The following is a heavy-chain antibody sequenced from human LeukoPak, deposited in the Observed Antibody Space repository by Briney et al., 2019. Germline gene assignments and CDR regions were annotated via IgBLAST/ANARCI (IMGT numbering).Heavy chain of an antibody. V-gene: IGHV3-23*01. J-gene: IGHJ6*02. D-gene: IGHD1-26*01. Sequence: QPGGSLRLSCAASGFTFSTYAMSWVRQAPGKGLEWASAISGSGGSTYHADSVKGRFTISRDNSKNTLYLQMNSLRAEDTAVYYCAKDLQWGDYYYGMDVWGQGTTVIVSS. CDR3: AKDLQWGDYYYGMDV. CDR2: ISGSGGST. CDR1: GFTFSTYA.